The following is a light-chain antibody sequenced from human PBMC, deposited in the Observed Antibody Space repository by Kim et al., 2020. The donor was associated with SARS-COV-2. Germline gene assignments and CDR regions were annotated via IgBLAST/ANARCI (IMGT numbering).Light chain of an antibody. CDR2: ASS. CDR3: NQSYSTPIT. J-gene: IGKJ5*01. Sequence: ASVGDIVNITCRTSQSISSYLNWYQQKPGKASKLLIYASSRLQSGVPARFSGSGSGTDFTLTISSLQPEDFATYYCNQSYSTPITLGQGTRLEIK. CDR1: QSISSY. V-gene: IGKV1-39*01.